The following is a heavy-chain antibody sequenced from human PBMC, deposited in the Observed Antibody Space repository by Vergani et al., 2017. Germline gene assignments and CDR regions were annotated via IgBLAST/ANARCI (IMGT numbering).Heavy chain of an antibody. J-gene: IGHJ5*02. CDR2: IYSGDET. CDR3: ARGNYYCSGTDVDP. V-gene: IGHV3-66*02. CDR1: GSTVSGNY. D-gene: IGHD3-10*01. Sequence: ELRRVESGGGLVQPGGSRRLSCAASGSTVSGNYMTWVRQAPGKGLEWVSHIYSGDETYYADSVKGRVTISRDTSKNTLHLQINNLRVEDTAVYYCARGNYYCSGTDVDPWVQGTLVTVSS.